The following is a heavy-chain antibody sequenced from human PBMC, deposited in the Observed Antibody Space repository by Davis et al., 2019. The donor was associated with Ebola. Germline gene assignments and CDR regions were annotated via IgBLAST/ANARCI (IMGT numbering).Heavy chain of an antibody. Sequence: GESLKISCAASGFSFTSYAMTWVRQAPGKGLEWVAVVSYDGRSHYYADSVKGRFTISRDTSRNTLILQMNSLRPEDTAVYYCARAVKPAPDTYYFDYWGQGTLVTVSS. J-gene: IGHJ4*02. D-gene: IGHD6-13*01. CDR2: VSYDGRSH. V-gene: IGHV3-30*04. CDR3: ARAVKPAPDTYYFDY. CDR1: GFSFTSYA.